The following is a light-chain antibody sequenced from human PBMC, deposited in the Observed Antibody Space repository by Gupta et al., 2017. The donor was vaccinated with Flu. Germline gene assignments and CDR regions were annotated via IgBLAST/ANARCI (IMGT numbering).Light chain of an antibody. Sequence: SRWLAWYQQNPGKAPKLLIYKTSTLESGVPSRFSGSGYETEFTLTISSRQPDDFSTYYCQQDDSYSPITFGGGTKVEVK. J-gene: IGKJ4*01. CDR3: QQDDSYSPIT. CDR1: SRW. V-gene: IGKV1-5*03. CDR2: KTS.